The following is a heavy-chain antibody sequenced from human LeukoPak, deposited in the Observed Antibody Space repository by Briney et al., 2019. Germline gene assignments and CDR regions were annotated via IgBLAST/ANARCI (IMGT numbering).Heavy chain of an antibody. V-gene: IGHV4-59*08. CDR1: GGSISTNY. CDR2: IYYSGNT. Sequence: SETLSLTCTVSGGSISTNYWSWIRQPPGKGLEWIGYIYYSGNTKYNPSLESRVTISVDTSKTHFSLKLNSVTAADTAVYYCARSGFCTSASCSAYSYYGMDVWGQGTTVTVSS. J-gene: IGHJ6*02. D-gene: IGHD2-2*01. CDR3: ARSGFCTSASCSAYSYYGMDV.